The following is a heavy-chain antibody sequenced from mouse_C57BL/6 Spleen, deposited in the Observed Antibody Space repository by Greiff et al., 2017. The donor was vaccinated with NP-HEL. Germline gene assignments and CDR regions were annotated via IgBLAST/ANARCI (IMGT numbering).Heavy chain of an antibody. Sequence: VQLQQPGAELVKPGASVKLSCKASGYTFTSYWMHWVKQRPGQGLEWIGMIQPNSGSTNYNEKFKSKATLTVDKSSSTAYMQLSSLTSEDSAVYYCARKGERLPFDDWGQGTTLTVSS. D-gene: IGHD3-2*02. V-gene: IGHV1-64*01. CDR3: ARKGERLPFDD. CDR1: GYTFTSYW. CDR2: IQPNSGST. J-gene: IGHJ2*01.